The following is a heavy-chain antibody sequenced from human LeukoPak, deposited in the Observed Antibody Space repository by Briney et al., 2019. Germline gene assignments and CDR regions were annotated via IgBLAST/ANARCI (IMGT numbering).Heavy chain of an antibody. CDR3: AELGITMIGGV. Sequence: GGSLRLSCAASGFTFSSCAMSWGRQAPGKGLECISGSSGSGGSTYYADSVKGRFTISRDNSKNTLYLQMNSLRAEDTAVYYCAELGITMIGGVWGKGTTVTISS. J-gene: IGHJ6*04. V-gene: IGHV3-23*01. D-gene: IGHD3-10*02. CDR2: SSGSGGST. CDR1: GFTFSSCA.